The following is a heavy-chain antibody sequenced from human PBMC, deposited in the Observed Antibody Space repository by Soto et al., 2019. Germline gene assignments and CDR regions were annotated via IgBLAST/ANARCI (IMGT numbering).Heavy chain of an antibody. D-gene: IGHD1-26*01. CDR2: IIPILGIA. CDR3: VREGGWDRAVSH. J-gene: IGHJ4*02. V-gene: IGHV1-69*08. Sequence: QVQLVQSGAEVKKPGSSVKVSCKASGGTFSSYTISWVRQAPGQGLEWMGRIIPILGIANYAQKFQGRVTITADKSTSTAYMELSSLRSEDTAVYYCVREGGWDRAVSHWGQGTLVTVSS. CDR1: GGTFSSYT.